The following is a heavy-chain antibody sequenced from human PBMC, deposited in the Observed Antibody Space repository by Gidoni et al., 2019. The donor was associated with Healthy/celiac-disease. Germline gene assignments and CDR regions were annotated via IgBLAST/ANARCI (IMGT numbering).Heavy chain of an antibody. CDR2: IRGSGGST. V-gene: IGHV3-23*01. J-gene: IGHJ3*02. CDR1: GFTFSSFA. D-gene: IGHD3-22*01. CDR3: AKDGSRDYYDSSGYYYDAFDI. Sequence: VQLLESGGGLVQPGGSLRLSCAASGFTFSSFALSWVRQAPGKGLEWVSAIRGSGGSTYYADSVKGRFTISRDNSKNTLYLQMNSLRAEDTAVYYCAKDGSRDYYDSSGYYYDAFDIWGQGTMVTVSS.